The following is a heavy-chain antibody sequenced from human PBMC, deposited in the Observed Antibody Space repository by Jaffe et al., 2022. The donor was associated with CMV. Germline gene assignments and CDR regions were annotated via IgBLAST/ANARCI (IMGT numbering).Heavy chain of an antibody. CDR3: ARMGLELGSSIDY. Sequence: QVQLVESGGGVVQPGGSLRLSCAVSGFTFSKYGMHWVRQAPGKGLEWVAVFWFDGTTKFYGDSVKDRFTISRDNSKNTLYLQMNSLRAEDTAVYYCARMGLELGSSIDYWGQGTLVTVSS. J-gene: IGHJ4*02. CDR1: GFTFSKYG. CDR2: FWFDGTTK. D-gene: IGHD3-10*01. V-gene: IGHV3-33*01.